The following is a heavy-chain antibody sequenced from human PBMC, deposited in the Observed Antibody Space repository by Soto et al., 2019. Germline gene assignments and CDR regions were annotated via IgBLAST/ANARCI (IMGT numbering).Heavy chain of an antibody. CDR1: GGTFSSYA. V-gene: IGHV1-69*13. Sequence: SVKVSCKASGGTFSSYAISWVRQAPGQGLECMGVIIPIFGTANYAQKFQGRVTITADESTSTAYLELSRLRFEDTAVYYCARDSARDYYDSSGYGSPVDYWGQGTLVTVSS. D-gene: IGHD3-22*01. CDR2: IIPIFGTA. J-gene: IGHJ4*02. CDR3: ARDSARDYYDSSGYGSPVDY.